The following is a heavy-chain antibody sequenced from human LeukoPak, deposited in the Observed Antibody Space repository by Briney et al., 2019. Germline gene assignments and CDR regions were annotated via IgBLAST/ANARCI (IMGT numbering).Heavy chain of an antibody. CDR2: IYYSGST. CDR1: GGSISSYY. J-gene: IGHJ3*02. V-gene: IGHV4-59*01. CDR3: ARDQKYYDNSAAFGI. D-gene: IGHD3-22*01. Sequence: SETLSLTCTVSGGSISSYYWSWIRQPPGKGLEWIGYIYYSGSTNYNPSLKSRVTISVDTSKNQFSLKLSSVTAADTAVYYCARDQKYYDNSAAFGIWGQGTMVTVSS.